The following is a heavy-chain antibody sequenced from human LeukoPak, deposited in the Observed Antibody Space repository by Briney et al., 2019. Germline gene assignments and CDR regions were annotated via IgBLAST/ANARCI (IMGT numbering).Heavy chain of an antibody. CDR2: ISGSGGRT. CDR3: ATGSGVTWSSGSGYLFDY. Sequence: GGSLRLSCAASGFTFTSYAMSWVRQAPGQGLEWVSAISGSGGRTYYADSLTGRFTFSLDNSMNTPYLQMNSLKAEDTAVYYCATGSGVTWSSGSGYLFDYWGQGTLVTVSS. J-gene: IGHJ4*02. CDR1: GFTFTSYA. V-gene: IGHV3-23*01. D-gene: IGHD3-3*01.